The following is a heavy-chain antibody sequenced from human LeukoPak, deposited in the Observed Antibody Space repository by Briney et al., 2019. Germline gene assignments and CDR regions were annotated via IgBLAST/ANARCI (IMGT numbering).Heavy chain of an antibody. J-gene: IGHJ3*02. D-gene: IGHD1-26*01. Sequence: GGSLRLSCAASGFSFSSYSMNWVRQAPGKGLEWVSYIGGSGSTIYYANSVRGRFTISRDTAKNSLYLQMNSMRAEDTAVYCCARDREHAFDIWGQGTMVTVSS. CDR3: ARDREHAFDI. V-gene: IGHV3-48*01. CDR1: GFSFSSYS. CDR2: IGGSGSTI.